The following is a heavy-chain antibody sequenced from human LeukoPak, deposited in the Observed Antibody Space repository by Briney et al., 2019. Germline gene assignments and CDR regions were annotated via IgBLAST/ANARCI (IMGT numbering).Heavy chain of an antibody. CDR2: ISSSSNYI. Sequence: GGSLRLSCAASGVTFSNQNMDWVRQAPGKGLEWVSYISSSSNYIYYADSVRGRFTISRDNAKNSLYLQMNSLRAEDTAVYYCTREQWLVQNSYYYYYMDVWGKGTTVTVSS. V-gene: IGHV3-21*01. J-gene: IGHJ6*03. CDR3: TREQWLVQNSYYYYYMDV. D-gene: IGHD6-19*01. CDR1: GVTFSNQN.